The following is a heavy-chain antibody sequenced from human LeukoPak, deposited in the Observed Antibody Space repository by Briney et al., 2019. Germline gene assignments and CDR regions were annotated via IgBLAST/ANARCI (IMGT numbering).Heavy chain of an antibody. J-gene: IGHJ3*02. CDR2: ISSSSSTI. CDR1: GFTFSSYS. Sequence: GGSLRLSCAASGFTFSSYSMNWVRQAPGKGLEWVSYISSSSSTIYYADSVKGRFTISRDNFKNMAYLQMNSLRVDDTALYYCARAAPTRGAFDIWGRGTVITVS. V-gene: IGHV3-48*01. CDR3: ARAAPTRGAFDI. D-gene: IGHD5-24*01.